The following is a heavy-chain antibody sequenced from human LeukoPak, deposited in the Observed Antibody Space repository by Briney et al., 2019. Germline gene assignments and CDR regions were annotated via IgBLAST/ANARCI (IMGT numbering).Heavy chain of an antibody. D-gene: IGHD6-13*01. V-gene: IGHV1-3*01. J-gene: IGHJ4*02. CDR3: ARDHSRYIAAALDY. CDR2: INAGNGNT. Sequence: GASVKVSCKASGYTFTSYAMHWVRQAPGQRLEWMGWINAGNGNTKYSQKFQGRVTITRDTSASTAYMELSSLRSEDTAVYYCARDHSRYIAAALDYWGQGTLVTVSS. CDR1: GYTFTSYA.